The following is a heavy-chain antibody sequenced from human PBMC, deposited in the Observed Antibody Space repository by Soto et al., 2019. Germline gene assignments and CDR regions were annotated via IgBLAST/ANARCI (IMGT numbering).Heavy chain of an antibody. J-gene: IGHJ4*02. Sequence: QVQLQQWGAGLLKPSETLSLTCAVYGGSFSGYYWSWIRQPPGKGLEWIGEINHSGSTNYNPSLKSRVTISVDTSKNQFSLKLSSVTAADTAVYYCARGLGYNWNRPFDYWGQGTLVTVSS. CDR1: GGSFSGYY. D-gene: IGHD1-20*01. V-gene: IGHV4-34*01. CDR2: INHSGST. CDR3: ARGLGYNWNRPFDY.